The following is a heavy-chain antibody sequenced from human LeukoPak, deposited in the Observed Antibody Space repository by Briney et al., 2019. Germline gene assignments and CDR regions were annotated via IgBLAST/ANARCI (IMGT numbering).Heavy chain of an antibody. CDR1: GGSVNSGGYY. CDR3: ARSSDYGDHD. Sequence: SQTLSVTCTVSGGSVNSGGYYWTWIRQHPGKGLEWLGYIYYSGRTYYNPSLKSRITISLDTSKNQFSLNLTSVSAADTAFYFCARSSDYGDHDWGQGTLITVSS. D-gene: IGHD4-17*01. V-gene: IGHV4-31*03. CDR2: IYYSGRT. J-gene: IGHJ4*02.